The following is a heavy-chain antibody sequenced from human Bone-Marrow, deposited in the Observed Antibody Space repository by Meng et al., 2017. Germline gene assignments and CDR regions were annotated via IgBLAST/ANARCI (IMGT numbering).Heavy chain of an antibody. CDR3: AKLPTQELPPYSSSWNYFDY. J-gene: IGHJ4*02. V-gene: IGHV3-23*01. Sequence: GESLKISCAASGFTFSSYAMSWVRQAPGKGLEWDSAISCSGGSTYYADPVTGRFTIYRDYSKLTLYLQMNSLRAEDTAVYYCAKLPTQELPPYSSSWNYFDYWGQGTLVTVSS. D-gene: IGHD6-13*01. CDR2: ISCSGGST. CDR1: GFTFSSYA.